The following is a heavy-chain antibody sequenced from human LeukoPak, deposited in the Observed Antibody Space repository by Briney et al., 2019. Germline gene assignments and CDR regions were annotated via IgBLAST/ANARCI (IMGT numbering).Heavy chain of an antibody. CDR1: GGSFSGYY. J-gene: IGHJ5*02. CDR3: ARRGYCSGGSCYRNWFDP. CDR2: INHSGST. V-gene: IGHV4-34*01. Sequence: SETLSPTCAVYGGSFSGYYWSWIRQPPGKGLEWIGEINHSGSTNYNPSLKSRVTISVDTSKNQFSLKLSSVTAADTAVYYCARRGYCSGGSCYRNWFDPWGQGTLVTVSS. D-gene: IGHD2-15*01.